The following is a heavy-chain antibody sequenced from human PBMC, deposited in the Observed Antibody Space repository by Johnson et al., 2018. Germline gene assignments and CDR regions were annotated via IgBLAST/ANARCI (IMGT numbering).Heavy chain of an antibody. J-gene: IGHJ6*02. CDR2: IWFDGTNK. V-gene: IGHV3-33*03. D-gene: IGHD3-10*01. Sequence: QVQLQESGGGVVQPGRSLRLSCAASGFTFSHYGMHWVRQAPGKGLEWLALIWFDGTNKYHADSVKGRFTISRDNAKNSLYLQMSTLRPEDTALYYCAKERQFGEINPMDVWGQWTTVTVSS. CDR3: AKERQFGEINPMDV. CDR1: GFTFSHYG.